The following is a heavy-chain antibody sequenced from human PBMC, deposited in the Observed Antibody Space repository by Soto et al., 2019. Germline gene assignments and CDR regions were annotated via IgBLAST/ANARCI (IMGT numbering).Heavy chain of an antibody. CDR2: IYYSGST. J-gene: IGHJ4*02. Sequence: PSETLSLTCTVSGGSISSYYWSWIRQPPGKGLEWIGYIYYSGSTNYNPSLKSRATISVDTSKNQFSLKLSSVTAADTAVYYCARDYYDSSGYLYYFDYWGQGTLVTVSS. D-gene: IGHD3-22*01. V-gene: IGHV4-59*01. CDR3: ARDYYDSSGYLYYFDY. CDR1: GGSISSYY.